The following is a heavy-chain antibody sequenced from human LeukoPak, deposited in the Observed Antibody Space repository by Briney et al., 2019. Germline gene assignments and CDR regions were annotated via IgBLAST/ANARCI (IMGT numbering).Heavy chain of an antibody. CDR2: INHSEAT. V-gene: IGHV4-34*01. CDR1: GGSFSGYY. Sequence: SETLSLTCAVYGGSFSGYYWSWIRQSPGKGLGWIGEINHSEATDYNPSFKSRVTISVDTSKNQFSLKLSSVTAADTAVYYCAREAQYCSGGSCYGGYFQHWGQGTLVTVSS. J-gene: IGHJ1*01. CDR3: AREAQYCSGGSCYGGYFQH. D-gene: IGHD2-15*01.